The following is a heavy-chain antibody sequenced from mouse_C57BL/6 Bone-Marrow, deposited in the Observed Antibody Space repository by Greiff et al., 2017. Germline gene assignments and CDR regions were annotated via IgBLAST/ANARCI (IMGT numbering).Heavy chain of an antibody. V-gene: IGHV1-9*01. J-gene: IGHJ2*01. Sequence: QVQLQQSGAELMKPGASVKFSCKATGYTFTGYWIEWIGEILPGSGSTNYNEKFKGKATFTADTSSNTAYMQLSSLTTEDSAIYYCAREGLTKDYWGQGTTLTVSS. CDR1: GYTFTGYW. CDR3: AREGLTKDY. D-gene: IGHD1-3*01. CDR2: ILPGSGST.